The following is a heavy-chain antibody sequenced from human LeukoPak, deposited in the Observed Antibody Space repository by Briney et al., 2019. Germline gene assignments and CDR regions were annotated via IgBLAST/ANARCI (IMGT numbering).Heavy chain of an antibody. Sequence: KPSETLSLTCAVYGGSFSGYYRSWIRQPPGKGLEWIGEINHSGSTNYNPSLKSRVTISVDTSKNQFSLKLSSVTAADTAVYYCARDSSGWLSESDAFDIWGQGTMVTVSS. J-gene: IGHJ3*02. D-gene: IGHD6-19*01. CDR2: INHSGST. V-gene: IGHV4-34*01. CDR3: ARDSSGWLSESDAFDI. CDR1: GGSFSGYY.